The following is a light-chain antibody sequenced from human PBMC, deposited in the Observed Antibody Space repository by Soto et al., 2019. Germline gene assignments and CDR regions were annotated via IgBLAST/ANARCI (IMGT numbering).Light chain of an antibody. CDR2: GAS. CDR1: QSLSSTY. Sequence: EIVLTQSPGTLSLSPGERATLSCTASQSLSSTYLAWYQQKPGQAPRLLIYGASNRATSIPDRFSGSGSGKNVTLIISRLEPEDFSVYYRQQYGSSHLTFGQATSVEIK. J-gene: IGKJ1*01. V-gene: IGKV3-20*01. CDR3: QQYGSSHLT.